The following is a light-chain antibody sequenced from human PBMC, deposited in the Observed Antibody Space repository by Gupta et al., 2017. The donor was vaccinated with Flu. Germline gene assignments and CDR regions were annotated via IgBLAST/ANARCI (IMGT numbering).Light chain of an antibody. CDR1: SSDVGGYNY. V-gene: IGLV2-14*01. CDR2: EVS. J-gene: IGLJ1*01. CDR3: SSYTSSSTLV. Sequence: QSALTQPASVSGSPGQSITISCPGTSSDVGGYNYVSWYQQHPGKAPKLMIYEVSNRPSGVSNRFSGSKSGNTASLTISWLQAEDEADYYCSSYTSSSTLVFGTGTKVTVL.